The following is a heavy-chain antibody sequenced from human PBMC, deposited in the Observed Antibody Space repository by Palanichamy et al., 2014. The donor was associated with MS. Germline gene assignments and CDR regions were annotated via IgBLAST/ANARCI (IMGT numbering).Heavy chain of an antibody. J-gene: IGHJ6*02. Sequence: EVQLVESGGGLVQPGGSLRLSCAASGFTFSRYWMHWVRQAPGKGLVWVSRINSDGSNTTYADSVKGRFTISRDNAKNTMYLQMNSLRVEDTAVYYCARDLTSYNSDWTLNYYGMDVWGQGTTVTVSS. V-gene: IGHV3-74*01. CDR1: GFTFSRYW. CDR2: INSDGSNT. D-gene: IGHD6-19*01. CDR3: ARDLTSYNSDWTLNYYGMDV.